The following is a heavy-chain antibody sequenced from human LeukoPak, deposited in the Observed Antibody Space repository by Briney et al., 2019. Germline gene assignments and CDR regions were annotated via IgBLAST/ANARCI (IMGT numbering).Heavy chain of an antibody. D-gene: IGHD2-15*01. CDR1: GGSISSSSYY. CDR3: ASGGSCSALCLGNY. J-gene: IGHJ4*02. V-gene: IGHV4-39*01. Sequence: PSETLSLTCTVSGGSISSSSYYWGWIRQPPGKGLEWIGSIYYSGSTYYNPSLKSRATISVDTSKNQFSLKLSSVTAADTAVYYCASGGSCSALCLGNYWGQGTLVTVSS. CDR2: IYYSGST.